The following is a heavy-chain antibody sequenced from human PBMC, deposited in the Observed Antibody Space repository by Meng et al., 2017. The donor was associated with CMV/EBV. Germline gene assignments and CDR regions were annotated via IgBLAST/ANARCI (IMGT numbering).Heavy chain of an antibody. V-gene: IGHV1-8*03. D-gene: IGHD1/OR15-1a*01. CDR1: GYTFTSYD. Sequence: ASVKVSCKASGYTFTSYDINWVRQATGQGLEWMGWMNPNSGHTDYAQRFQGRVTITRNTSISTAYMELSSLRSEDTAVYYCATAKLDQEWFDPWGQGTLVTVSS. J-gene: IGHJ5*02. CDR3: ATAKLDQEWFDP. CDR2: MNPNSGHT.